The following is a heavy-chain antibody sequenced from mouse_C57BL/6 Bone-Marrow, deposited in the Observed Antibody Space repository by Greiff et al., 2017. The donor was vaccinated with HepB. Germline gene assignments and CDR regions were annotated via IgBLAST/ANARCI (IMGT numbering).Heavy chain of an antibody. V-gene: IGHV5-4*01. CDR2: ISDGGSYT. Sequence: DVKLQESGGGLVKPGGSLKLSCAASGFTFSSYAMSWVRQTPEKRLEWVATISDGGSYTYYPDNVKGRFTISRDNAKNNLYLQMSHLKSEDTAMYYCARDYGSSYYYWYFDVWGTGTTVTVSS. CDR3: ARDYGSSYYYWYFDV. CDR1: GFTFSSYA. J-gene: IGHJ1*03. D-gene: IGHD1-1*01.